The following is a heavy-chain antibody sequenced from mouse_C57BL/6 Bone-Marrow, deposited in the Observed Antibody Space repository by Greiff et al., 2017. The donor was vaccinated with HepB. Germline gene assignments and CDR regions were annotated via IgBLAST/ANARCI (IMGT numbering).Heavy chain of an antibody. CDR2: INPNNDGT. Sequence: VQLKQSGPELVKPGASVKMSCKASGYTFTDYNMHWVKQRHGKSLEWIGYINPNNDGTSYNQKFKGKATLTVNKSSSTAYMELRSLTSEDSAVYYCARTGYYGSSWFAYWGQGTLVTVSA. J-gene: IGHJ3*01. V-gene: IGHV1-22*01. D-gene: IGHD1-1*01. CDR3: ARTGYYGSSWFAY. CDR1: GYTFTDYN.